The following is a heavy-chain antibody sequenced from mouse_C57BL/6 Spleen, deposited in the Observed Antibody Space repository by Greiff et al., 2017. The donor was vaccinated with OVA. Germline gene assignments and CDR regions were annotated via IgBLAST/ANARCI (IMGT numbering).Heavy chain of an antibody. D-gene: IGHD3-3*01. J-gene: IGHJ1*03. V-gene: IGHV1-69*01. CDR2: IDPSDSYT. CDR3: ARWGGDREYFDV. CDR1: GYTFTSYW. Sequence: QVQLQQPGAELVMPGASVKLSCKASGYTFTSYWMHWVKQRPGQGLEWIGEIDPSDSYTNYNQKFKGKSTLTVDKSSSTAYMQLSSLTSEDSAVYYCARWGGDREYFDVWGTGTTVTVSS.